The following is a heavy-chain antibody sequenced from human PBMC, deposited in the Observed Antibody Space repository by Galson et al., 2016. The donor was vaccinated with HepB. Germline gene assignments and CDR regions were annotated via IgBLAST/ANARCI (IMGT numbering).Heavy chain of an antibody. CDR2: IYTAGGT. Sequence: SLRLSCAASGFNFDSYALSWVRQAPGKGLEWVSVIYTAGGTDYADSVKGRFIISRDNSKNTVYLQMNSLRAEDTALYYCVRGGFDCWGQGTLVTVSS. CDR3: VRGGFDC. J-gene: IGHJ4*02. V-gene: IGHV3-53*01. CDR1: GFNFDSYA. D-gene: IGHD3-16*01.